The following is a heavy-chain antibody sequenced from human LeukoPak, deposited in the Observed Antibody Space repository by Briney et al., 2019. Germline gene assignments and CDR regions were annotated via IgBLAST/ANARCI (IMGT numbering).Heavy chain of an antibody. V-gene: IGHV3-20*04. Sequence: PGGSLRLSCAASGFTFDDYGMSWVRQAPGKGLEWVSAINWNGNSTGYADSVKGRFTISRDNAKNSLYLQMNSLRAEDTALYYCARSVGRRRIAAAGMDYFDYWGQGTLVTVSS. CDR1: GFTFDDYG. D-gene: IGHD6-13*01. CDR2: INWNGNST. J-gene: IGHJ4*02. CDR3: ARSVGRRRIAAAGMDYFDY.